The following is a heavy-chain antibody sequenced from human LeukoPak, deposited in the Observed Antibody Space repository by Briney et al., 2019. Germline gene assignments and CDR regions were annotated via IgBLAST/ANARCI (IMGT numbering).Heavy chain of an antibody. Sequence: PGGSLRRYCEASGSGFTFGNFALSWVRQAPGKGPEWLSGISASGHYTYYADSVEGRFTISRDNFKNTLYIDINSLRAEDTAVYYCAKDGSWGDYYFYFYMDVWGKGTTVTVSS. D-gene: IGHD3-16*01. CDR2: ISASGHYT. V-gene: IGHV3-23*01. J-gene: IGHJ6*03. CDR1: GSGFTFGNFA. CDR3: AKDGSWGDYYFYFYMDV.